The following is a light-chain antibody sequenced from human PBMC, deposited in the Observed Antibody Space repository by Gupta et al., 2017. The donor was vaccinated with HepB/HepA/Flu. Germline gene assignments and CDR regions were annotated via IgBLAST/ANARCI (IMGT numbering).Light chain of an antibody. CDR1: QNLLFSDGNTF. CDR2: RVS. Sequence: DAVLTQSPLSLPVTLGQSASISCRSSQNLLFSDGNTFLHWYQQRPGQSPRRLIYRVSNRDSGVPDRFSGSGSGTDFTLKISSGEAEDFGVYYCVQGKHWPFSFGRGTKVEIK. V-gene: IGKV2-30*01. CDR3: VQGKHWPFS. J-gene: IGKJ4*01.